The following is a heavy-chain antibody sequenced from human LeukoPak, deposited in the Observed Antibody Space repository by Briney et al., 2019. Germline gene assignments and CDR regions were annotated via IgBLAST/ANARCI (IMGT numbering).Heavy chain of an antibody. CDR1: GYTFTSYG. Sequence: ASVKVSCKASGYTFTSYGISWVRQAPGQGLEWMGWISAYNGNTNYAQKLQGRVTMTTDTSTSTAYMELRSLRADDTAVYYCARGTLYRGWSYYLDFWGQGSQVTVS. CDR2: ISAYNGNT. D-gene: IGHD6-19*01. J-gene: IGHJ4*02. CDR3: ARGTLYRGWSYYLDF. V-gene: IGHV1-18*01.